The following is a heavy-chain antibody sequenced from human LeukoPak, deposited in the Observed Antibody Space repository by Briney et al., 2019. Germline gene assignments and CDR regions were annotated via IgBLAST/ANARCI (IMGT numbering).Heavy chain of an antibody. CDR2: FDPEDGET. CDR1: GGTFGSYA. J-gene: IGHJ4*02. V-gene: IGHV1-24*01. Sequence: GASVKVSCKASGGTFGSYAISWVRQAPGQGLEWMGGFDPEDGETFYAQKFQGRVTMTEDTSTDTAYMELSSLRSEDTAVYYCATDYYYDSSGSYYTVDYWGQGTLVTVSS. D-gene: IGHD3-22*01. CDR3: ATDYYYDSSGSYYTVDY.